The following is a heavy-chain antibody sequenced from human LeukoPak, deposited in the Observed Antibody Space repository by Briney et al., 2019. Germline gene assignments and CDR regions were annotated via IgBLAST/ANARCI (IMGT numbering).Heavy chain of an antibody. J-gene: IGHJ4*02. CDR3: ARDLGDDFWSGYPSFDY. V-gene: IGHV3-7*01. D-gene: IGHD3-3*01. Sequence: PGGSLRLSCAASGFTFNSYWMSWVRQAPGKGLEWVANIKQDGSEKYYVDSVKGRFTISRDNAKNSLYLQMNSLRAEDTAVYYCARDLGDDFWSGYPSFDYWGQGTLVTDSS. CDR2: IKQDGSEK. CDR1: GFTFNSYW.